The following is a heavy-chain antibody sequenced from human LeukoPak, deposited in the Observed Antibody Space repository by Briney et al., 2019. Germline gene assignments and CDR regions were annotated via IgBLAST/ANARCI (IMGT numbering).Heavy chain of an antibody. CDR1: GGSISSSNW. Sequence: PSGTLSLTCAVSGGSISSSNWWSWVRQPPGKGLEWIGEIYHSGSTNYNPSLKSRVTISVDKSKNQFSLKLSSVTAADTAVYYCARDPIGGSGSYRFDPWGQGTLVTVSS. CDR3: ARDPIGGSGSYRFDP. V-gene: IGHV4-4*02. D-gene: IGHD3-10*01. CDR2: IYHSGST. J-gene: IGHJ5*02.